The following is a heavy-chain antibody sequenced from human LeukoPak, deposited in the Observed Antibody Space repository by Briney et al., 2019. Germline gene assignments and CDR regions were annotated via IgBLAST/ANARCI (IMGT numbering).Heavy chain of an antibody. J-gene: IGHJ4*02. CDR2: ISGSGDST. CDR3: AKDRGYGSGSYTNDY. D-gene: IGHD3-10*01. V-gene: IGHV3-23*01. CDR1: GFTFSNYP. Sequence: GESLKISCAASGFTFSNYPMSWVRQAPGMGLEWVSGISGSGDSTENADSVKGRFTISRDSSKNTLYLEMNSLRAEDTAVYYCAKDRGYGSGSYTNDYWGQGTLVTVSS.